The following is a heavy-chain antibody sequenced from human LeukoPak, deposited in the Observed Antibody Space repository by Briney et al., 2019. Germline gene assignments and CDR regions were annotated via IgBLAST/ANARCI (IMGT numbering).Heavy chain of an antibody. D-gene: IGHD3-22*01. CDR1: GFTFSSYA. CDR3: AKEMDYYDSSGYYYDY. Sequence: GGSLRLSCAASGFTFSSYAMSWVRQAPGKGLEWVSAISGSGGSTYYADSVKGRFTISRDNPKNTLYLQMNSLRAEDTAVYYCAKEMDYYDSSGYYYDYWGQGTLVTVSS. J-gene: IGHJ4*02. V-gene: IGHV3-23*01. CDR2: ISGSGGST.